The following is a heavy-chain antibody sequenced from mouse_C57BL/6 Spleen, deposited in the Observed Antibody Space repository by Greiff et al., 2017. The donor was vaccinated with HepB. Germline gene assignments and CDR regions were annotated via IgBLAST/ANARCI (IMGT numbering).Heavy chain of an antibody. CDR3: ARSSSYWYFDV. J-gene: IGHJ1*03. CDR1: GYTFTSYW. Sequence: QVQLQQSGAELVKPGASVKLSCKASGYTFTSYWMHWVKQRPGQGLEWIGMIHPNSGSTNYNEKFKSKATLTVDKSSSTAYMQLSSLTSEDSAVYYCARSSSYWYFDVWGTGTTVTVSS. CDR2: IHPNSGST. V-gene: IGHV1-64*01. D-gene: IGHD1-1*01.